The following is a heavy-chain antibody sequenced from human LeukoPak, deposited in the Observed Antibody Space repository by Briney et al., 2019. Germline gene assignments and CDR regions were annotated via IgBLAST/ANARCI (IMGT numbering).Heavy chain of an antibody. Sequence: GGSLTLSRTASGLTFSNYATTWVRQAPGKGLEWVSSITGSGRGTYYADSVKGRFSVSRDNSQNTVFLHMNSLRADDTALYYCSKDPNGDYVGAFDMWGQGQWSPSLQ. CDR1: GLTFSNYA. J-gene: IGHJ3*02. CDR2: ITGSGRGT. CDR3: SKDPNGDYVGAFDM. V-gene: IGHV3-23*01. D-gene: IGHD4-17*01.